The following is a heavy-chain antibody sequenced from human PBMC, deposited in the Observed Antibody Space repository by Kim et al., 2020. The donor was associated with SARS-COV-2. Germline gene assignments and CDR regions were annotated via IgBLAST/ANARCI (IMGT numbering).Heavy chain of an antibody. Sequence: GGSLRLSCAASGFTFSGYAMSWVRQAPGKGLEWASSISGSGGNTFYADSVKGRFTVSRDNSKNTLYLQMSSLRAEETAIYYCAKDQIVGNGLYDPFEFCGHGTLVSVSS. CDR2: ISGSGGNT. CDR1: GFTFSGYA. J-gene: IGHJ4*01. D-gene: IGHD2-15*01. V-gene: IGHV3-23*01. CDR3: AKDQIVGNGLYDPFEF.